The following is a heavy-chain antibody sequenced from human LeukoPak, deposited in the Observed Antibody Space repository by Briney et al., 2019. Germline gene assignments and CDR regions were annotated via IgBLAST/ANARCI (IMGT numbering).Heavy chain of an antibody. J-gene: IGHJ4*02. D-gene: IGHD6-19*01. CDR1: GFTFSSYW. CDR2: IKQDGSEK. Sequence: PGGSLRLSCAVSGFTFSSYWMSWVRQAPGKGLEWVANIKQDGSEKYYVDSVKGRFTISRDNAKNSLYLQMNSLRAEDTAVYYCVYSSGWYGATAFDYWGQGTLVTVSS. V-gene: IGHV3-7*03. CDR3: VYSSGWYGATAFDY.